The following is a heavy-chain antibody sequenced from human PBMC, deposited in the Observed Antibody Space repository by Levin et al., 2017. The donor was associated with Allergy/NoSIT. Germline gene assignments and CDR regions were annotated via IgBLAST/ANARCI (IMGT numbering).Heavy chain of an antibody. J-gene: IGHJ4*02. CDR1: GFTFSSYS. V-gene: IGHV3-21*01. CDR3: ARARSEFDY. D-gene: IGHD3-3*01. CDR2: IRSSSYYI. Sequence: PGGSLRLSCAASGFTFSSYSMNWVRQAPGKGLEWVSSIRSSSYYIKYADSVKGRFTMSRDNAKNSLYLQMNSLRADDTAVYYCARARSEFDYWGQGTLVTVSS.